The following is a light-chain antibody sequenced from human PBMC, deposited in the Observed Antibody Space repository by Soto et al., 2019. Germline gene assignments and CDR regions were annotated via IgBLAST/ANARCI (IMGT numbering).Light chain of an antibody. Sequence: DIQMTQSPSSVSASVGDRVTITCRASQDINTWLAWYQQKPGLPPKLLIYKASSLQGGVPSRFSGSGSGTEFTLTISSLQPDDFSTYYCQQYDRYPYTFGQGTRLEIK. J-gene: IGKJ5*01. CDR1: QDINTW. CDR2: KAS. V-gene: IGKV1-12*01. CDR3: QQYDRYPYT.